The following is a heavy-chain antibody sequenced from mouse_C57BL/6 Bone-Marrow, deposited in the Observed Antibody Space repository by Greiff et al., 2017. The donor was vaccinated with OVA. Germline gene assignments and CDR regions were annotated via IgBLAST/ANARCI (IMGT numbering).Heavy chain of an antibody. D-gene: IGHD2-5*01. CDR1: GYTFTSYW. Sequence: QVQLQQPGAELVRPGSSVKLSCKASGYTFTSYWMHWVKQRPIQGLEWIGNIDPSDSETHYNQKFKGKATLTVDKSSSTAYLQLSSLTSEDSAVYYCAREGAYYSKSGFAYWGQGTLVTVSA. CDR2: IDPSDSET. V-gene: IGHV1-52*01. CDR3: AREGAYYSKSGFAY. J-gene: IGHJ3*01.